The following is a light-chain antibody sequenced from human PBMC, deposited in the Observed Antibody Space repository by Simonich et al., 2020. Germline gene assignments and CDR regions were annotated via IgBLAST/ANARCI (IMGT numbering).Light chain of an antibody. CDR1: SSAVGGYNY. CDR3: SSYAGSNLWV. V-gene: IGLV2-8*01. Sequence: QSALPHPPSPSGSPGQSFTISCTGTSSAVGGYNYVSWYQQHPGKAPKLMIYEVSKRPSGVPDRFSGSKSGNTASLTVSGLQAEDEADYYCSSYAGSNLWVFGGGTKLTVL. J-gene: IGLJ3*02. CDR2: EVS.